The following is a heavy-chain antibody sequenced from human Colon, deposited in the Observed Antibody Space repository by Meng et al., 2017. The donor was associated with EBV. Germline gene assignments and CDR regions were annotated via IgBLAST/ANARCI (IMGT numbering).Heavy chain of an antibody. D-gene: IGHD1-26*01. CDR3: ARGPGGSYYLYYFDY. CDR2: INHSGST. J-gene: IGHJ4*02. Sequence: LKQWGGVLLQPSETLSLTCAVYGGSFSGYYWSWIRQPPEKGLEWIGEINHSGSTNYNPSLKSRVTISVDTSKKQFSLKLSSVTAADTAVYYCARGPGGSYYLYYFDYWGQGTLVTVSS. CDR1: GGSFSGYY. V-gene: IGHV4-34*01.